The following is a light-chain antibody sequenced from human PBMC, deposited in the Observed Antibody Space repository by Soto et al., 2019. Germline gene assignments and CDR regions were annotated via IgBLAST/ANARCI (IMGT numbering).Light chain of an antibody. CDR3: QQYNNCPRT. CDR2: GAS. V-gene: IGKV3-15*01. CDR1: QTVSSR. J-gene: IGKJ1*01. Sequence: ITQSPATLSVSPGDRATLSCRASQTVSSRLAWYQQKPGQAPKLLIYGASTLNTGIPSRFSGSGSGTEFTLTISSLQSEDFAIYYCQQYNNCPRTFGQGTKVDIK.